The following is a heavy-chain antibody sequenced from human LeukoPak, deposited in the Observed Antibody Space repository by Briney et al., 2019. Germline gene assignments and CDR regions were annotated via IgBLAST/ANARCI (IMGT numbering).Heavy chain of an antibody. V-gene: IGHV1-8*01. J-gene: IGHJ4*02. D-gene: IGHD6-13*01. CDR2: MSPNNGKT. CDR1: GYTFSNYD. CDR3: ARGPPESSSSDS. Sequence: ASVRVSCKASGYTFSNYDINWVRQATGQGLEWMGWMSPNNGKTGYAQNFKGRVIMTRDTSISTAYMELRRLRIEDTAVYYCARGPPESSSSDSWGQRALGTVSS.